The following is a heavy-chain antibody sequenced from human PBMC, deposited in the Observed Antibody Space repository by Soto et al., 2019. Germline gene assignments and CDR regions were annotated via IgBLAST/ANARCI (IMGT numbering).Heavy chain of an antibody. CDR2: ISSSSTI. D-gene: IGHD5-18*01. CDR1: GFTFSSYS. Sequence: LGGSLRLSCAASGFTFSSYSMNWVRQAPGKGLEWVSYISSSSTIYYADSVKGRFTISRDNAKNSLYLQMNSLRAEDTAVYYCARDYSSYGPFDYWGQGTLVTVSS. V-gene: IGHV3-48*01. J-gene: IGHJ4*02. CDR3: ARDYSSYGPFDY.